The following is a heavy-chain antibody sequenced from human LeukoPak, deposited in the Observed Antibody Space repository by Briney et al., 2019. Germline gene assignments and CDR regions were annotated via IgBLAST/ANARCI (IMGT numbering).Heavy chain of an antibody. Sequence: ASVKVSCKVSGYTLTELSMHWVRQAPGKGLEWMGGFDPEDGETIYAQKFQGRVTVTEDTSTDTAYMELSSPRSEDTAVYYCATVSPPYYYDSSGYNYWGQGTLVTVSS. J-gene: IGHJ4*02. CDR1: GYTLTELS. D-gene: IGHD3-22*01. CDR3: ATVSPPYYYDSSGYNY. CDR2: FDPEDGET. V-gene: IGHV1-24*01.